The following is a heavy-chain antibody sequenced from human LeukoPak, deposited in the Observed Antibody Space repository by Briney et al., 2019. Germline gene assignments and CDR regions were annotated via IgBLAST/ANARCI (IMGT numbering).Heavy chain of an antibody. CDR3: AKVRKTEELPNDY. D-gene: IGHD1-26*01. Sequence: GGSLRLSCAASGFTFSSYWMHWVRQAPGKGLVWVSRINSDGSSTSYADSVKGRFTISRDNAKNTLYLQMNSLRAEDTAVYYCAKVRKTEELPNDYWGQGTLVTVSS. V-gene: IGHV3-74*01. CDR2: INSDGSST. J-gene: IGHJ4*02. CDR1: GFTFSSYW.